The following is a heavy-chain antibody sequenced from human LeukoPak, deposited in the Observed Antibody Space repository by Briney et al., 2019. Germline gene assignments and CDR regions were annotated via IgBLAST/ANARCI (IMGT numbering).Heavy chain of an antibody. V-gene: IGHV3-23*01. CDR2: ISDSGGST. J-gene: IGHJ4*02. CDR1: GFTFSNYA. CDR3: AKDRHLIRGSFDY. Sequence: PGGSLRLSCAASGFTFSNYAMSWVRQAPGKGLEWVSTISDSGGSTYYADSVKGRFTISRDNSKNTLYLQMNSLRAEDTAVYYCAKDRHLIRGSFDYWGQGTLVTVSS.